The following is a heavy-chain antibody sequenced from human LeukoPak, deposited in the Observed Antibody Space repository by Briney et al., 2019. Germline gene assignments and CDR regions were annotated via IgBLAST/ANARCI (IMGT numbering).Heavy chain of an antibody. CDR1: GGSISSSNW. CDR3: ARDSEIFTFGGVTRYFDY. V-gene: IGHV4-4*02. J-gene: IGHJ4*02. Sequence: PSETLSLTCAVSGGSISSSNWWSWVRQPPGKGLEWIGEIYHSGSTNYNPSLKSRVTISVDKSKNQFSLKLSSVTAADTAVYYCARDSEIFTFGGVTRYFDYWGQGTLVTVSS. CDR2: IYHSGST. D-gene: IGHD3-16*01.